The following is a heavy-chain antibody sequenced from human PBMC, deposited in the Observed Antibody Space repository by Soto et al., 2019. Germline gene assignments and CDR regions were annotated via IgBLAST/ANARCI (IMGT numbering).Heavy chain of an antibody. D-gene: IGHD6-13*01. CDR3: ARGSYTSTWS. CDR2: MYHSGST. J-gene: IGHJ5*02. Sequence: SETLSLTCTVSGVSLSSSRLYWRWVRQPPGKGLEWIGSMYHSGSTYYNPSLKSRVTISVDTSKNQFSLQLHSVTPEDTAVYYCARGSYTSTWSWGQGTLVTVSS. CDR1: GVSLSSSRLY. V-gene: IGHV4-39*02.